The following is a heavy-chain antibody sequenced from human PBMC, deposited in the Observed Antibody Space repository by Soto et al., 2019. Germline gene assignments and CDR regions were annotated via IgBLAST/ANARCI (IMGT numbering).Heavy chain of an antibody. CDR2: ISGNSDYI. Sequence: EVQLVESGGGLVQPGRSLRLSCAASGFTSDDYAMHWVRQPPGKGLEWVSSISGNSDYIGYADSVKGRFNISRDDAKSSLYLEMNSLRADDTAVYYCAKDCTSTTCFSTWGRGTLVTVSS. CDR1: GFTSDDYA. V-gene: IGHV3-9*02. CDR3: AKDCTSTTCFST. D-gene: IGHD2-2*01. J-gene: IGHJ4*02.